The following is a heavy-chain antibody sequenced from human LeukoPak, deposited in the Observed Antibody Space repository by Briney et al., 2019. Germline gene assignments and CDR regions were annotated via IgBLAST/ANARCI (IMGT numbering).Heavy chain of an antibody. V-gene: IGHV3-66*01. CDR3: ANLHTPTVASFDY. D-gene: IGHD5-18*01. CDR2: IYSDGST. J-gene: IGHJ4*01. CDR1: GFTVSSNY. Sequence: GGSLRLSCAASGFTVSSNYLSWVRQAPGKGLEWVSVIYSDGSTFCADSVKGRFTISRDNSKNTLYLQMNSLRAEDTAVYYCANLHTPTVASFDYWGHGTLVTV.